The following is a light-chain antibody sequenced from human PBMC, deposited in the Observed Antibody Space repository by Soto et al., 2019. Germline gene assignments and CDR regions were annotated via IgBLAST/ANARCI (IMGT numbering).Light chain of an antibody. Sequence: QSVLTQPASVSGSPGPSITISCTGTSSDVGGYNYVSWYQQHPGKAPKLMIYEVSNRPSGVSNRFSGSKSGNTASLTISGLQAEDEAEYYCSSYTISRTLVLGGWTKLNVI. CDR3: SSYTISRTLV. V-gene: IGLV2-14*01. CDR2: EVS. J-gene: IGLJ2*01. CDR1: SSDVGGYNY.